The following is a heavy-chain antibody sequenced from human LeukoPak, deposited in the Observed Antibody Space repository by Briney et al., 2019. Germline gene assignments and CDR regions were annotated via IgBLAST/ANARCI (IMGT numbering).Heavy chain of an antibody. J-gene: IGHJ4*02. Sequence: PGGSLRLSCAASGFTFSNYAMHWVRQAPGKGLEWVAFIRYDGSNRYYADSVKGRFTISRDSSKNTLYLQMNSLRAEDTAVYYCAKDYYESSGYYYGLFDYWGQGTLVTVSS. V-gene: IGHV3-30*02. CDR3: AKDYYESSGYYYGLFDY. D-gene: IGHD3-22*01. CDR2: IRYDGSNR. CDR1: GFTFSNYA.